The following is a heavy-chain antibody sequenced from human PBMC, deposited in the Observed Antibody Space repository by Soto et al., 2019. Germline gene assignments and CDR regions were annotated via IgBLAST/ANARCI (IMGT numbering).Heavy chain of an antibody. CDR2: ISYDGNNK. CDR3: AKCSSSTWYLGFDY. V-gene: IGHV3-30*18. J-gene: IGHJ4*02. Sequence: GGSLRLSCAASGFTFSSYGMHWVRQAPGKGLEWVAVISYDGNNKYYADSVKGRFTISRDNSKNTLYLQMNSLRAEDTAVYYCAKCSSSTWYLGFDYWGQGTLVTVSS. D-gene: IGHD6-13*01. CDR1: GFTFSSYG.